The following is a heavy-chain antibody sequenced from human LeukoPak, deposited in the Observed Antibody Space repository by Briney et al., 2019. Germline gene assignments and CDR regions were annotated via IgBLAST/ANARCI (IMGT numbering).Heavy chain of an antibody. V-gene: IGHV3-43*02. CDR3: AKVYRYYDSSCQH. CDR1: GFTFEDCA. D-gene: IGHD3-22*01. J-gene: IGHJ1*01. Sequence: GGSLRLSCAASGFTFEDCAMHWVREAPGKGLGWVSFISGDGRSTYFADSVKGRFTISRDNSKNSLYLQMNSLRTEDTALYYCAKVYRYYDSSCQHWGQGTLVTVSS. CDR2: ISGDGRST.